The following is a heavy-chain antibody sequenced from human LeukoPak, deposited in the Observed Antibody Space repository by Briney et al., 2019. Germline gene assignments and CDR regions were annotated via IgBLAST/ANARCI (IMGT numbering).Heavy chain of an antibody. CDR3: ARDLTAGRPVAGVVY. D-gene: IGHD7-27*01. CDR2: ISAYNDNT. Sequence: GASVKVSCKASGYTFTNYGITWVRQAPGQGLEWMGWISAYNDNTNYAQKFQGRVTMTTDTSTSTVYMELRSLRSDDTAVYYCARDLTAGRPVAGVVYWGQGTLVTVSS. V-gene: IGHV1-18*01. J-gene: IGHJ4*02. CDR1: GYTFTNYG.